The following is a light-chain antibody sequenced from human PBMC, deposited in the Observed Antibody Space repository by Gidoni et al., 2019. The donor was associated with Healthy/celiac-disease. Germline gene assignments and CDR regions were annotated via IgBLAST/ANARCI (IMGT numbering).Light chain of an antibody. J-gene: IGLJ1*01. Sequence: QTVVTQQPSLTVSPGGTVTLTCASSTGAVTSGYYPNWFQQKPGQAPRALIYSTSNTHSWTPARFSGSLLGGKAALTLSGVQPEDEADYYCLLYYGGAYVFGTGTKVTVL. CDR3: LLYYGGAYV. CDR2: STS. CDR1: TGAVTSGYY. V-gene: IGLV7-43*01.